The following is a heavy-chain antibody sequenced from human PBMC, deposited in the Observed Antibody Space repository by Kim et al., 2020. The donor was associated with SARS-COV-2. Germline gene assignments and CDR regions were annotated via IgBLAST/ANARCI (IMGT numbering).Heavy chain of an antibody. D-gene: IGHD2-2*01. J-gene: IGHJ6*01. CDR1: GGSFSGYY. CDR2: INHSGST. CDR3: ARRCSEVVPAAMGFVFYY. Sequence: SETLSLTCAVYGGSFSGYYWSWIRQPPGKGLEWIGEINHSGSTNYNPSLKCRVTISVDTSKNQFSLKLSSVTAADTAVYYCARRCSEVVPAAMGFVFYY. V-gene: IGHV4-34*01.